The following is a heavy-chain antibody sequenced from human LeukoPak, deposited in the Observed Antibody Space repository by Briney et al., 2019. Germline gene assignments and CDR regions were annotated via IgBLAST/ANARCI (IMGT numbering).Heavy chain of an antibody. CDR3: ARELRGYDFWSGYYTDYYYMDV. D-gene: IGHD3-3*01. CDR2: IYTSGST. V-gene: IGHV4-4*07. CDR1: GGSISNYY. Sequence: SSETLSLTCTVSGGSISNYYWSWIRQPAGKGLEWIGRIYTSGSTNYNPSLKSRVTISVDTSKNQFSLKLSSVTAADTAVYYCARELRGYDFWSGYYTDYYYMDVWGKGTTVTVSS. J-gene: IGHJ6*03.